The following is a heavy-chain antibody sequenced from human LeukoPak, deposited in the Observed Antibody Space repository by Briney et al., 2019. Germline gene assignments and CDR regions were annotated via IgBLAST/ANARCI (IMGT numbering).Heavy chain of an antibody. V-gene: IGHV1-69*04. CDR3: ARDGGIVGDN. D-gene: IGHD1-26*01. CDR1: GGTFSSYA. CDR2: IIPILGIA. Sequence: SVKVSCKASGGTFSSYAISWVRQAPGQGLEWMGRIIPILGIANYAQKFQGRVTITADKSTSTAYMELSGLRSEDTAVYYCARDGGIVGDNWGQGTLVTVSS. J-gene: IGHJ4*02.